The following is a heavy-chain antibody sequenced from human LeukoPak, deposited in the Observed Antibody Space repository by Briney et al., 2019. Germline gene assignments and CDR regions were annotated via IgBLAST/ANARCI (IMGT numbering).Heavy chain of an antibody. CDR2: IYYSGST. Sequence: SETLSLTCAVSGASISGYYWSSIRQPPGKGLEWIGYIYYSGSTNYNPSLESRVTISVDKSKNQFSLKLSSVTAADTAVYYCARLSYYYFDYWGQGTLVTVSS. CDR1: GASISGYY. J-gene: IGHJ4*02. V-gene: IGHV4-59*01. D-gene: IGHD3-10*01. CDR3: ARLSYYYFDY.